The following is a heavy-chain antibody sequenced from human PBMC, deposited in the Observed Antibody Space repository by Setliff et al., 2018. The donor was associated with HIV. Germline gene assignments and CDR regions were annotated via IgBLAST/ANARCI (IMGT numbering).Heavy chain of an antibody. D-gene: IGHD2-2*01. Sequence: SVKVSXKASGGTFSSYAISWVRQAPGQGLEWMGGIIPISGTVNYAQKFWGRVTITTHESTSTAYMELSSLRSEDTAVYYCARDFGGYCSSMSCPGLFDPWGQGTLVTVSS. V-gene: IGHV1-69*05. J-gene: IGHJ5*02. CDR2: IIPISGTV. CDR3: ARDFGGYCSSMSCPGLFDP. CDR1: GGTFSSYA.